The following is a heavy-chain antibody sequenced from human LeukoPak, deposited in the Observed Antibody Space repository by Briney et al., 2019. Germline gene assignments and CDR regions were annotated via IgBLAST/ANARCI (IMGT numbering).Heavy chain of an antibody. CDR1: GGSISSSSYY. Sequence: SETLSLTCTVSGGSISSSSYYWGWIRQPPGKGLEWIGSIYYSGSTYYNPSLKSRVTISVDTSKNQFSLKLSSVTAADTAVYYCARNHRRREYYAILTGYSDYGMDVWGQGTTVTVSS. CDR2: IYYSGST. J-gene: IGHJ6*02. CDR3: ARNHRRREYYAILTGYSDYGMDV. D-gene: IGHD3-9*01. V-gene: IGHV4-39*07.